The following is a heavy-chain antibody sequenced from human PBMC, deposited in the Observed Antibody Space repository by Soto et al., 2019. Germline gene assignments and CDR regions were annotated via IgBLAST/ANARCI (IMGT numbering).Heavy chain of an antibody. Sequence: PGGSLRLSCVASGFTLSSYWMHWVRQAPGKGLVWVSRISSDGSTTNYADSVKGRLTISRDNARNTLFLQMDSLRAEDTALYYCTRVINGRSGLFDYWGQGTLVTVSS. J-gene: IGHJ4*02. CDR1: GFTLSSYW. CDR2: ISSDGSTT. D-gene: IGHD2-8*01. CDR3: TRVINGRSGLFDY. V-gene: IGHV3-74*01.